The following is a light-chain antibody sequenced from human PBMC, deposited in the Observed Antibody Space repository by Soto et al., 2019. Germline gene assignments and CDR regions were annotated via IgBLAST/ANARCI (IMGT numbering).Light chain of an antibody. CDR2: SAS. Sequence: EIVLPQSPGTLSLSPGDRSTLSCMASQTVTGNYLAWYHQKPGQAPRLLIHSASSRATGIPDRFSASGSGTDFTLTISRLEPEDFAVYYCQQDSASPRTFGQGTKVDIK. CDR1: QTVTGNY. CDR3: QQDSASPRT. V-gene: IGKV3-20*01. J-gene: IGKJ1*01.